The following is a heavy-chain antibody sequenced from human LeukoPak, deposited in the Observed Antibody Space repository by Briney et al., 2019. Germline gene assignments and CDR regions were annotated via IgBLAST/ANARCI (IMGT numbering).Heavy chain of an antibody. V-gene: IGHV1-8*01. Sequence: GASVKVSCKASGYTFTSYDINWVRQATGQGLEWMGWMNPNSGNTGYAQKFQGRVTMTRNTSISTAYMELSSLRSEDTAVYYCARDQWLVPNWFDPWGQGTLVTVSS. D-gene: IGHD6-19*01. CDR2: MNPNSGNT. CDR3: ARDQWLVPNWFDP. J-gene: IGHJ5*02. CDR1: GYTFTSYD.